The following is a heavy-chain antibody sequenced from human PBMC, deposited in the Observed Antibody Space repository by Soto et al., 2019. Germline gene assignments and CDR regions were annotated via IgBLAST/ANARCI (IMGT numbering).Heavy chain of an antibody. V-gene: IGHV1-8*01. CDR2: MNPNSGNT. Sequence: ASVKVSFKASGYTFTSYDINWFRQATGQGLEWMGWMNPNSGNTGYAQKFQGRVTMTRITSISTAYMELSSLRSEDTAVYYCARGSFWKWLVSFFDYWGQGTMVTVSS. CDR1: GYTFTSYD. CDR3: ARGSFWKWLVSFFDY. J-gene: IGHJ4*02. D-gene: IGHD6-19*01.